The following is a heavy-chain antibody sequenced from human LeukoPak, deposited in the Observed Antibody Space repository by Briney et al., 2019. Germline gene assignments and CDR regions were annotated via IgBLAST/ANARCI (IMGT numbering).Heavy chain of an antibody. CDR1: GGSISSYY. CDR2: IYYSGNT. J-gene: IGHJ3*02. V-gene: IGHV4-59*08. D-gene: IGHD2-15*01. Sequence: SETLSLTCTVSGGSISSYYWSWIRQPPRKGLEWIGFIYYSGNTNYNPSLKSRVTISVDTSKNQFSLRLSSVTAPDTAVYYCARHFRTGGRSTDAFDIWGQGTMVTVSS. CDR3: ARHFRTGGRSTDAFDI.